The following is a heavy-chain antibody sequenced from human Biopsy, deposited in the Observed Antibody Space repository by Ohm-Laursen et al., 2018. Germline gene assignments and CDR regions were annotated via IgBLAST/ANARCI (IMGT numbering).Heavy chain of an antibody. J-gene: IGHJ3*01. V-gene: IGHV4-61*01. D-gene: IGHD3-22*01. Sequence: SDTLSLTCTVSGGSVSSGSYYWSWIRQPPGKGLEWIGYINDNGNTNYNPPLKSRVTISVDTSMNQFSLKLKSVTAADTALYFCARHFYDNFGPTPFDAFDLWGQGTLVTVSA. CDR2: INDNGNT. CDR1: GGSVSSGSYY. CDR3: ARHFYDNFGPTPFDAFDL.